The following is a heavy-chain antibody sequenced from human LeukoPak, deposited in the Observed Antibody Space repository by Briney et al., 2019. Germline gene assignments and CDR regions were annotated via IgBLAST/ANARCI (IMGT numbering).Heavy chain of an antibody. Sequence: TPSETLSLTCAVYGVSFSGYYWSWIRQPPGKGLEWIGEINHIGSTNYNPSLKSRVTISVDTSKNQFSLKLSSVTAADTAVYYCARRGYYGSGSYFFDYWGQGTLVTVSS. CDR1: GVSFSGYY. D-gene: IGHD3-10*01. J-gene: IGHJ4*02. CDR2: INHIGST. V-gene: IGHV4-34*01. CDR3: ARRGYYGSGSYFFDY.